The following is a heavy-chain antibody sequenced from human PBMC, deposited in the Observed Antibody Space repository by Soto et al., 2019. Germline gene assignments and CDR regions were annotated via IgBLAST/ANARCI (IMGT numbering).Heavy chain of an antibody. CDR1: AYSISSSNW. D-gene: IGHD3-22*01. V-gene: IGHV4-28*01. CDR3: ARSAVAITSVGYFDY. J-gene: IGHJ4*02. CDR2: IYYSGST. Sequence: QVQLQESGPGLVKPSDTLSLTCAVSAYSISSSNWCGWIRQPPGKGLEWIGYIYYSGSTYYNPSPKSRVTMSVDTSKNQFSLKLTSVTAVHTPVYYCARSAVAITSVGYFDYWGQGTLVTVSS.